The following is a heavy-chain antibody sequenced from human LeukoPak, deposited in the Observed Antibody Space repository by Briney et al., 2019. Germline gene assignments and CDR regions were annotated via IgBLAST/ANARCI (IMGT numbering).Heavy chain of an antibody. D-gene: IGHD6-19*01. V-gene: IGHV3-30*18. CDR3: AKGAAVAGFDY. Sequence: GRSLRLSCAASGFTFSSYGMHLVRQAPGKWLEWVAVISYDGSNKYYADSVKGRFTISRDNSKNTLYLQMNSLRAEDTAVYYCAKGAAVAGFDYWGQGTLVTVSS. CDR1: GFTFSSYG. J-gene: IGHJ4*02. CDR2: ISYDGSNK.